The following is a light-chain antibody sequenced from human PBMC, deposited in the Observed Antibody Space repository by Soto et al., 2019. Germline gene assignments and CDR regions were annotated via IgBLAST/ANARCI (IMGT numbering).Light chain of an antibody. CDR3: QSYDSSLSGFYV. CDR1: SSNIGAGYD. Sequence: QSVLTQPPSVSGAPGQRVTISCTGSSSNIGAGYDVHWYQQLPGGAPRLLIYANSNRHSGVPDRFSGSRSGTSASLAITGLQAEDEADYSCQSYDSSLSGFYVFGTGTKLTVL. J-gene: IGLJ1*01. V-gene: IGLV1-40*01. CDR2: ANS.